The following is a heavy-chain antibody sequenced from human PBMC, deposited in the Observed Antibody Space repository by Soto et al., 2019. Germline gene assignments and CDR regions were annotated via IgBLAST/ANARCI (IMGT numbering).Heavy chain of an antibody. D-gene: IGHD5-12*01. CDR3: AEKAGYSGYDPFDY. CDR2: ISTSGGST. Sequence: EVQLLESGGGLVQPGGSLRLSCGASGFTFSSSAMSWVRQAPGKGPEWVSSISTSGGSTFYADSVKGRFTISRDNFKNTLYLQMNSLRAEDTAVYYCAEKAGYSGYDPFDYWGQGTLVTVSS. CDR1: GFTFSSSA. V-gene: IGHV3-23*01. J-gene: IGHJ4*02.